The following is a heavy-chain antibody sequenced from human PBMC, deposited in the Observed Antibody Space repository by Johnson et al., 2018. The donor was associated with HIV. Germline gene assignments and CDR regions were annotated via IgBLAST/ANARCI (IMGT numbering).Heavy chain of an antibody. CDR1: GFTFGDYA. V-gene: IGHV3-49*04. CDR2: IRSKAYGGTT. J-gene: IGHJ3*02. Sequence: VQLVESGGGLVQPVRSLRLSCTASGFTFGDYAVSWVRQAPGKGLEWVGFIRSKAYGGTTEYAASVKGRFIISRDDSKNTLYLQMNSLKTEDTAVYYCTREGRTVAAFTVGAFDIWGQGTMVT. CDR3: TREGRTVAAFTVGAFDI. D-gene: IGHD6-19*01.